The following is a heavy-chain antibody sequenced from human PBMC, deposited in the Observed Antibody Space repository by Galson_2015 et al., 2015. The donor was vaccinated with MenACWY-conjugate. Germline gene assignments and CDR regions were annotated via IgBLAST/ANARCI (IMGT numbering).Heavy chain of an antibody. J-gene: IGHJ3*01. CDR1: GFIFSNYA. CDR2: ISSNGGST. D-gene: IGHD4-17*01. Sequence: SLRLSCAASGFIFSNYAVHWVRQAPGKGLEYVSGISSNGGSTYYVNSVQGRFTISRDNSKNTLYLQMGSLRAEDMAVYYCARVGDYGEDAFDVWGQGTMVTVSP. V-gene: IGHV3-64*01. CDR3: ARVGDYGEDAFDV.